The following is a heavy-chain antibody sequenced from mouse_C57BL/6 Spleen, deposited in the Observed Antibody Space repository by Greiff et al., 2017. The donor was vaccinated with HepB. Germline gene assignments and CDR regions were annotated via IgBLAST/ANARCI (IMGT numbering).Heavy chain of an antibody. CDR1: GYTFTSYW. Sequence: QFQLQQPGAELVMPGASVKLSCKASGYTFTSYWMHWVKQRPGQGLEWIGEIDPSDSYTNYNQKFKGKSTLTVDKSSSTAYMQLSSLTSEDSAVYYCARTEYFDVWGTGTTVTVSS. V-gene: IGHV1-69*01. J-gene: IGHJ1*03. CDR2: IDPSDSYT. CDR3: ARTEYFDV.